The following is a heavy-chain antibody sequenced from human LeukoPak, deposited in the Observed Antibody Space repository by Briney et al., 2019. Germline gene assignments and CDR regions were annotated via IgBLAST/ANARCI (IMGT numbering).Heavy chain of an antibody. Sequence: ASVKVSCKTSGYTFTYHYIHWIRQTPRRGLEWLGWINPQRGSTDSAQNFQGRLTMTRYTSINTAYMELFSLTSDDTAIYYCARSTLIMIRGAVHYWGQGSLVAVSS. J-gene: IGHJ4*02. CDR2: INPQRGST. CDR1: GYTFTYHY. D-gene: IGHD3-10*01. V-gene: IGHV1-2*02. CDR3: ARSTLIMIRGAVHY.